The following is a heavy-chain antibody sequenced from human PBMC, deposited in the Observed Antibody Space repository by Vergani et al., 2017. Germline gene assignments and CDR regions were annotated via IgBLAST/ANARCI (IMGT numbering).Heavy chain of an antibody. CDR2: IYPGDSEV. J-gene: IGHJ3*01. Sequence: EKQLVQSGSETKKPGESLKISCQAFGYIFSKFWIGWVRQRPGRGLEWMGIIYPGDSEVKSNPTFRGQVIFSVDTSVNTAYLQWRSLQASDTGTYFCASGGHGSENGGALQLWGQGTNITVSS. CDR3: ASGGHGSENGGALQL. V-gene: IGHV5-51*01. CDR1: GYIFSKFW. D-gene: IGHD3-10*01.